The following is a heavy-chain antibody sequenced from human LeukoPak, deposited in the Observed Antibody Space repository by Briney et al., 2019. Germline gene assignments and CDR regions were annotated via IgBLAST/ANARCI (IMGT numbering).Heavy chain of an antibody. V-gene: IGHV4-34*01. CDR3: ARHGVTMVRGVRASWFDP. J-gene: IGHJ5*02. Sequence: SETLSLTCAVYGGSFSGYYWSWIRQPPGKGLEWIGEINHSGSTNYNPSLKSRVTISVDTSKNQFSLKLSSVTAADTAVYYCARHGVTMVRGVRASWFDPWGQGTLVTVSS. D-gene: IGHD3-10*01. CDR2: INHSGST. CDR1: GGSFSGYY.